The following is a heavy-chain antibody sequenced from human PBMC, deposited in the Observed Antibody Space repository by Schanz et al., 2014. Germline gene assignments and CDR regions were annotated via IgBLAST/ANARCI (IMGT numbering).Heavy chain of an antibody. Sequence: QVQLVQSGAEVKKPGASVKVSCKTSGYTFSSYGITWVRQAPGQGLEWMGWISPYNGNTNYAPKVQGRVTVTTDTSTSTVYMELRSLTSDDTAVYYCARDGVDAAAGGNYWGQGTLXTVSS. CDR3: ARDGVDAAAGGNY. J-gene: IGHJ4*02. CDR1: GYTFSSYG. D-gene: IGHD6-13*01. V-gene: IGHV1-18*01. CDR2: ISPYNGNT.